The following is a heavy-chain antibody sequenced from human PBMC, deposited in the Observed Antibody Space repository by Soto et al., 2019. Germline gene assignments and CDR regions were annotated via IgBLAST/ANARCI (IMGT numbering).Heavy chain of an antibody. CDR2: ISSSASTI. J-gene: IGHJ4*02. CDR1: GFTFSSYE. V-gene: IGHV3-48*03. CDR3: ARGQYSSGGGYFDY. Sequence: EVQLVESGGGLVQPGGSLRLSCAASGFTFSSYEMNWVRQAPGKGLEWVSYISSSASTIYYADSVKGRFTISRDNAKNSLYLQRNRRRAEDTAVYYWARGQYSSGGGYFDYWGQETLVTVSS. D-gene: IGHD6-19*01.